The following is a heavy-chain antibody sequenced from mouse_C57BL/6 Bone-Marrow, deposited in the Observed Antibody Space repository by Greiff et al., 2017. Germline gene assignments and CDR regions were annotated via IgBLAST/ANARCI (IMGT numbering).Heavy chain of an antibody. J-gene: IGHJ4*01. Sequence: QVQLQQSGAELARPGASVKLSCKASGYTFTSYGISWVKQRTGQGLEWIGEIYPRSGNTYYNEKFMGKATLTADTSSSTAYMELRSLTSEDSAVYFCARRRPYAMDYWGQGTSVTVSS. V-gene: IGHV1-81*01. CDR3: ARRRPYAMDY. D-gene: IGHD1-2*01. CDR1: GYTFTSYG. CDR2: IYPRSGNT.